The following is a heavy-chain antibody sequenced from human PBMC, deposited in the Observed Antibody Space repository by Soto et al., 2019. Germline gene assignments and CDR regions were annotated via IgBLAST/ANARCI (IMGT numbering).Heavy chain of an antibody. CDR2: ISYDGSNK. Sequence: QVPLVESGGDVVQPGGSLRLSCAASGFTFSNYIFYWVRQAPGKGPEWVAAISYDGSNKQYADSVKGRFAISRDNPRNSLDLQMNSLRGDDAALYCCARGDPYYGMDVWGQGTTVTVSS. CDR1: GFTFSNYI. V-gene: IGHV3-30*09. J-gene: IGHJ6*02. CDR3: ARGDPYYGMDV.